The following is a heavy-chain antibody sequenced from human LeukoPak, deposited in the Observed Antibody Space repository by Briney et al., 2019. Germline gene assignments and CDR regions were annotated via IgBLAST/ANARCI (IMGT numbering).Heavy chain of an antibody. D-gene: IGHD2-15*01. CDR1: GFTFSNYV. J-gene: IGHJ3*02. V-gene: IGHV3-23*01. CDR3: AKGMIYCSGGTCYFGTFDI. CDR2: VSGGGGST. Sequence: PGGSLRLSCAASGFTFSNYVMSWVRQAPGEGLEWVSGVSGGGGSTYYADSVKGRFTISRDNSKNTLYLQMKSLRAEDTAVYYCAKGMIYCSGGTCYFGTFDIWGQGTMVTVSS.